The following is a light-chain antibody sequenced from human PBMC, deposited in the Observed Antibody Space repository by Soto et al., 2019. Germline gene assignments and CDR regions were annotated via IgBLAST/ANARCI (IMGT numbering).Light chain of an antibody. J-gene: IGLJ1*01. CDR3: SSYTSSSTLV. Sequence: QSVLTQPASVSGSPGQSITISCTGTSSDVGCYNYVSWYQQHPDKAPKLMIYEVSNRPSGVSNRVSGSKSGNTASLTISGLQAEDEADYYCSSYTSSSTLVFGAGTKLTVL. CDR2: EVS. V-gene: IGLV2-14*01. CDR1: SSDVGCYNY.